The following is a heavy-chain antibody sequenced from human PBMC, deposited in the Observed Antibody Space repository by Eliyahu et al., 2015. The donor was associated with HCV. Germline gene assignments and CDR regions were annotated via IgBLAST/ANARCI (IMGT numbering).Heavy chain of an antibody. CDR3: AKATWNDDAFDI. V-gene: IGHV3-21*01. D-gene: IGHD1-1*01. CDR2: IXSRSSYI. CDR1: RFPFSSYA. Sequence: EVQLVESGGGLVKPGGSLRXXCAASRFPFSSYAMXWVRQAPGEGLGWVSTIXSRSSYIFYADSVKGRFTISRDNAKNSLFLQMNSLRAEDTAVYYCAKATWNDDAFDIWGQGTMVTVSS. J-gene: IGHJ3*02.